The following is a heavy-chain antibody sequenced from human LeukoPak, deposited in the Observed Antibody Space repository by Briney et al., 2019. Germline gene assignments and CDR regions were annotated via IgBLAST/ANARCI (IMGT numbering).Heavy chain of an antibody. Sequence: NPGGSLRLSCAASGFTFSSYSMNWVRQAPGKGLEWVSSISSSSSYIYYADSVKGRFTISRDNAKNSLYLQMNSLRAEDTAVYYCCGFRRDKTYDFWSGYLPEWGQGTLVTVSS. CDR2: ISSSSSYI. CDR3: CGFRRDKTYDFWSGYLPE. D-gene: IGHD3-3*01. V-gene: IGHV3-21*01. CDR1: GFTFSSYS. J-gene: IGHJ4*02.